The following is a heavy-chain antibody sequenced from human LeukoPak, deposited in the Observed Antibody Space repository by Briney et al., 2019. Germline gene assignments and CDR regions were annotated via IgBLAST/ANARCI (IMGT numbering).Heavy chain of an antibody. Sequence: SETLSLTCVVYGGSFSDYYWSWIRQPPGKGLEWIGEINHSGSTNYNPSLKSRVTISVDTSKNQFSLKLSSVTAADTAVYYCARGLWFGELNYWGQGTLVTVSS. CDR3: ARGLWFGELNY. V-gene: IGHV4-34*01. CDR2: INHSGST. J-gene: IGHJ4*02. CDR1: GGSFSDYY. D-gene: IGHD3-10*01.